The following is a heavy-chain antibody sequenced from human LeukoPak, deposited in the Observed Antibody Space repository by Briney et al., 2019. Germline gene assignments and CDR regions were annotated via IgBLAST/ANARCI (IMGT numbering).Heavy chain of an antibody. CDR3: ARAQTSSSWYDY. J-gene: IGHJ4*02. Sequence: PSETLSLTCTVSGGSISSYWWSWIRQPPGKGLEWIGYTYYSGSTNYNPSLKSRVSISVDTSKNQFSLKLSSVTAADTAIYYCARAQTSSSWYDYWGQGTLVTVSS. CDR1: GGSISSYW. D-gene: IGHD6-13*01. V-gene: IGHV4-59*01. CDR2: TYYSGST.